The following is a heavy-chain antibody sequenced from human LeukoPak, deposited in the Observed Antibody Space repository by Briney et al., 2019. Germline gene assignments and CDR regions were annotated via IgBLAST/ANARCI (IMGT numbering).Heavy chain of an antibody. J-gene: IGHJ4*02. CDR2: IYYSGST. Sequence: PSETLSLTCTVSGGSISSYYWSWLRRPPGKGLEWIGYIYYSGSTNYNPSLKSRVTISVDTSKNQFSLKLSSVTAADTAVYYCARQGTRGVDYWGQGTLVTVSS. CDR1: GGSISSYY. V-gene: IGHV4-59*08. CDR3: ARQGTRGVDY. D-gene: IGHD1-1*01.